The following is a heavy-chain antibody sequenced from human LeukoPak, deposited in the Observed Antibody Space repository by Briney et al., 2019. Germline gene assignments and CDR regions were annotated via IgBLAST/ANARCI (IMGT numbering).Heavy chain of an antibody. D-gene: IGHD3-3*01. CDR3: ARFVPYYDFWSGYQP. CDR2: IYYSGST. CDR1: GGSISSSSYY. J-gene: IGHJ5*02. Sequence: SETLSLTCTVSGGSISSSSYYWGWIRQPPGKGLERIGSIYYSGSTYYNPSLKSRVTISVDTSKNQFSLKLSSVTAADTAVYYCARFVPYYDFWSGYQPWGQGTLVTVSS. V-gene: IGHV4-39*01.